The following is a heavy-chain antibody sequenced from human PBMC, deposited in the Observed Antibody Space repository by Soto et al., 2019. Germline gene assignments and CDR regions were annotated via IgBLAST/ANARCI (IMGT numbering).Heavy chain of an antibody. V-gene: IGHV1-69*06. CDR2: ILPIFGTA. Sequence: QVQLVQSGAEVKKPGSSVKVSCKASGGTFSSYAISWVRQAPGQGLEWMGGILPIFGTANYAQKFQGRGSITADKSTSTAYMDLSSLRSEDTAVYYCARDRYRDSSGYYRSYYYYGMDVGGQGTTVTVSS. J-gene: IGHJ6*02. CDR3: ARDRYRDSSGYYRSYYYYGMDV. CDR1: GGTFSSYA. D-gene: IGHD3-22*01.